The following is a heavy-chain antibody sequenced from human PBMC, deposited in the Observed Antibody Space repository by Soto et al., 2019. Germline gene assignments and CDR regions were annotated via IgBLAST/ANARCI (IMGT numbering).Heavy chain of an antibody. CDR3: AKDLHRGYSSSWYAEYFQH. D-gene: IGHD6-13*01. CDR2: ISGSGGST. CDR1: GFTFSSYA. V-gene: IGHV3-23*01. Sequence: EVQLLESGGGLVQPGGSLRLSCAASGFTFSSYAMSWVRQAPGKGLEWVSAISGSGGSTYYADSVKGRFTISRDNSKNTLYLQMNSLRAEDTAVYYCAKDLHRGYSSSWYAEYFQHWGQGTLVTVSS. J-gene: IGHJ1*01.